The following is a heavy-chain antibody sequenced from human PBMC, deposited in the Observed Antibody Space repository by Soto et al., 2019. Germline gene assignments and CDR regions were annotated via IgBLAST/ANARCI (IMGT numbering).Heavy chain of an antibody. V-gene: IGHV3-7*05. CDR2: INDDGSER. CDR1: GFTFSTHW. Sequence: EVQLVESGGDLVQPGGSLRLSCAASGFTFSTHWMSWVRQAPGKGLEWVANINDDGSERNYADSVRGRFSVSRDNAKNSLFLQMNGLRVEDTALNYCAKDVRWGQGTQVTVSS. CDR3: AKDVR. J-gene: IGHJ4*02.